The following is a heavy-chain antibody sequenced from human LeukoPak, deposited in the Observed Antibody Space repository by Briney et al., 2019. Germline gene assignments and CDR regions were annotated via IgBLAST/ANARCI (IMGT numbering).Heavy chain of an antibody. J-gene: IGHJ3*02. CDR3: ARTRGLDAFDI. CDR2: IYYNGHT. CDR1: GDSIRSVYY. Sequence: SETLSLTCAVSGDSIRSVYYWGWIRQPPGRGLDWIASIYYNGHTYYKQSLKSRVTISLDTSKNVFSLKLTSVTAADTAVYFCARTRGLDAFDIWGQGTVVTVSS. V-gene: IGHV4-38-2*01.